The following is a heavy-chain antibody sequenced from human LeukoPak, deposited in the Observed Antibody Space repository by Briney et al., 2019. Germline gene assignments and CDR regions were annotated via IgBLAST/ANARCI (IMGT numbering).Heavy chain of an antibody. CDR1: GFTFSSYW. CDR2: IKQDGSEK. Sequence: PGGSLRLSCAASGFTFSSYWMSWVRQAPGKGLEWVANIKQDGSEKYYVDSVKGRFTISRDNAKNSLYLQMNSLRAEDTAVYYCARGVLYMLAAPDYWGQGTLVTVSS. J-gene: IGHJ4*02. CDR3: ARGVLYMLAAPDY. D-gene: IGHD2-15*01. V-gene: IGHV3-7*01.